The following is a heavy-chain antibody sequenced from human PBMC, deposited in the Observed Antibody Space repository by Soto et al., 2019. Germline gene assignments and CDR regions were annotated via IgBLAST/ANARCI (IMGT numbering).Heavy chain of an antibody. J-gene: IGHJ4*02. V-gene: IGHV4-61*01. CDR1: GGSVSSGSYY. CDR2: IYYSGST. D-gene: IGHD4-17*01. Sequence: PSETLSLTCPVSGGSVSSGSYYWSWIRQPPGKGLEWIGYIYYSGSTNYNPSLKSRVTISVDTSKNQFSLKLSSVTAADTAVYYCARDPIYGTKYFDYWGQGTLVTVSS. CDR3: ARDPIYGTKYFDY.